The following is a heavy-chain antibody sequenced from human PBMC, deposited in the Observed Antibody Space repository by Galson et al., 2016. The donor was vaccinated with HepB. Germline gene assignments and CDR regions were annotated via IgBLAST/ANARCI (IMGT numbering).Heavy chain of an antibody. Sequence: SVKVSCKASGYTFFNYGISWMRQAPGQGLEWMGWISGYDTNAYYAQKFQGRLTMTIDASTSTANMELRSLRSDDTAVYYCARDPSLYDYIWGTDRYFYYGMDVWGPGTTVTVSS. D-gene: IGHD3-16*01. CDR3: ARDPSLYDYIWGTDRYFYYGMDV. J-gene: IGHJ6*02. CDR2: ISGYDTNA. V-gene: IGHV1-18*01. CDR1: GYTFFNYG.